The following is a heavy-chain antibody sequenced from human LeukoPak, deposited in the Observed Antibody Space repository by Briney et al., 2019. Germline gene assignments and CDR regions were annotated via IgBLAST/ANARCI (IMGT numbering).Heavy chain of an antibody. D-gene: IGHD3-22*01. J-gene: IGHJ5*02. Sequence: SETLSLTCTVSGGSISSYYWSWIRQPPGMGLEWLGYIYYSGSTNYNPSLESRVTISVDTSKNQFSLKLSSVTAADTAVYYCARAKKGTYYYDSSGYPNWFDPWGQGTLVTVSS. V-gene: IGHV4-59*01. CDR2: IYYSGST. CDR3: ARAKKGTYYYDSSGYPNWFDP. CDR1: GGSISSYY.